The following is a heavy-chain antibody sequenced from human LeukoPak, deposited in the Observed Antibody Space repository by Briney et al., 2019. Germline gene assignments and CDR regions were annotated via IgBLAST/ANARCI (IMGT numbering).Heavy chain of an antibody. CDR2: IWYDGSNK. Sequence: GRSLRLSCAASGFTFNSFGMHWVRQAPGKGLEWVAGIWYDGSNKDYVDSVKGRFTISRDNSKNTLYLEMNSLTVEDTAVYCCAKGRGGSSNWGSDYRGQGTQVTVSS. J-gene: IGHJ4*02. V-gene: IGHV3-33*06. CDR3: AKGRGGSSNWGSDY. D-gene: IGHD7-27*01. CDR1: GFTFNSFG.